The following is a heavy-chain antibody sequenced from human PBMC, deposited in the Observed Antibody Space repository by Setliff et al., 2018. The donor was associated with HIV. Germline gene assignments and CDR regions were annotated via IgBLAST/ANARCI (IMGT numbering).Heavy chain of an antibody. Sequence: GGSLRLSCAASGFIFDDYAMHWVRQAPGKGLEWVSGISGNSGRTGYADSVKGRFTISRDNAKNSLYLQMNSLKPEDMALYYCARVNVDTTGVFGPLDYWGQGTLVTVSS. J-gene: IGHJ4*01. D-gene: IGHD5-18*01. CDR3: ARVNVDTTGVFGPLDY. CDR1: GFIFDDYA. CDR2: ISGNSGRT. V-gene: IGHV3-9*03.